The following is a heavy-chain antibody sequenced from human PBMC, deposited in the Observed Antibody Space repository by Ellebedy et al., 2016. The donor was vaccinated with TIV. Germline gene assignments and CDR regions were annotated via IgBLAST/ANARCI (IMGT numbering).Heavy chain of an antibody. CDR1: GFIFSNYA. CDR3: ARDVRPNIGNF. V-gene: IGHV3-66*01. Sequence: GESLKISCAASGFIFSNYAISWVRQAPGKGPEWVSILYGDDRAFYSDAVEGRFFISRDNSQNMLYLQMNSLGVEDTAVYFCARDVRPNIGNFWGQGTLVTVSS. J-gene: IGHJ4*02. D-gene: IGHD2/OR15-2a*01. CDR2: LYGDDRA.